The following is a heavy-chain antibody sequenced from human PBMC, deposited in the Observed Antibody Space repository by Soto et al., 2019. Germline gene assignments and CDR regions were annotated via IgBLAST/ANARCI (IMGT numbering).Heavy chain of an antibody. D-gene: IGHD3-22*01. CDR1: GGTFSSYA. CDR3: ARSYYASSGYYITNYYYYGMDV. J-gene: IGHJ6*02. V-gene: IGHV1-69*12. CDR2: IIPIFGTA. Sequence: QVQLVQSGAEVKKPGSSVKVSCKASGGTFSSYAISWVRQAPGQGLEWMGGIIPIFGTANYAQKFQGRVTITADESTSTAYMELSSLRSEDTALYYCARSYYASSGYYITNYYYYGMDVWGQGTTVTVSS.